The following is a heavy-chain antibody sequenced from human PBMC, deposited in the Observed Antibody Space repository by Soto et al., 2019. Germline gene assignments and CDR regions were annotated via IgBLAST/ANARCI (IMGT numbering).Heavy chain of an antibody. CDR2: MYHGGRT. J-gene: IGHJ4*02. V-gene: IGHV4-59*02. Sequence: ETLSLTCTVSGDSVTNYFLSCILQPPLKGLEWIGHMYHGGRTNYSPSLKSRVTMSLDSSRNQFSLNLSSVTAADTAVYFCARDPGYCTNGVCPIFDFWGQGLLVTVSS. D-gene: IGHD2-8*01. CDR3: ARDPGYCTNGVCPIFDF. CDR1: GDSVTNYF.